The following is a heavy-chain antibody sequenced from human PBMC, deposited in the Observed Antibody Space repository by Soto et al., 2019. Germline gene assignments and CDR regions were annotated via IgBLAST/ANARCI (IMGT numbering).Heavy chain of an antibody. Sequence: QITLKESGPTLVKPTQTLTLTCTFSGFSLSTSGVGVGWIRQPPGKALEWLALIYWDDDKRYSPSLKSRLTITKDTSKNQVVLTMTNIDPVDTATYYCARLAAAGIDYWGQGTLVTVSS. CDR2: IYWDDDK. V-gene: IGHV2-5*02. D-gene: IGHD6-13*01. CDR1: GFSLSTSGVG. CDR3: ARLAAAGIDY. J-gene: IGHJ4*02.